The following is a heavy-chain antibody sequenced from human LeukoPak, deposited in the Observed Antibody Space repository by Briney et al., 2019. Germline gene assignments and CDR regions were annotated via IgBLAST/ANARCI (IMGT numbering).Heavy chain of an antibody. V-gene: IGHV4-39*07. CDR2: IYYSGNT. J-gene: IGHJ4*02. CDR3: ARGLSSWNGPTYYFDY. D-gene: IGHD1-1*01. CDR1: GDSISTSNSY. Sequence: SETLSLTCTVSGDSISTSNSYWGWIRQPPGKGLEWIGSIYYSGNTYYNASLKSRVTISVDTSKNQFSLKLSSVTAADTAVYYCARGLSSWNGPTYYFDYWGQGTLVTVSS.